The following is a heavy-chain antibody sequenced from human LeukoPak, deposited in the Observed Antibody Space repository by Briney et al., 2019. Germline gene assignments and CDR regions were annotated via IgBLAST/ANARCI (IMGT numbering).Heavy chain of an antibody. CDR3: VKGITPLSAFDI. D-gene: IGHD3-16*01. CDR2: IIPILGIA. J-gene: IGHJ3*02. Sequence: SVKVSCKASGGTFSSYTISWVRQAPGQGLEWMGRIIPILGIANYAQKFQGRVTITADNSTSTAYMELSSLRSEDTAVYYCVKGITPLSAFDIWGQGTMVTVSS. CDR1: GGTFSSYT. V-gene: IGHV1-69*02.